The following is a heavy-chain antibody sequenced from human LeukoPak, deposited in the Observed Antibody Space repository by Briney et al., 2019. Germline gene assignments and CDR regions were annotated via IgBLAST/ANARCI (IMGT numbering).Heavy chain of an antibody. V-gene: IGHV1-69*04. CDR3: ARSSEEVGATSFDY. J-gene: IGHJ4*02. CDR2: IIPILGIA. Sequence: SVKVSCKASGGTFSSYAISWVRQAPGQGLEWMGRIIPILGIANYALKFQGRVTITADKSTSTAYMELSSLRSEDTAVYYCARSSEEVGATSFDYWGQGTLVTVSS. CDR1: GGTFSSYA. D-gene: IGHD1-26*01.